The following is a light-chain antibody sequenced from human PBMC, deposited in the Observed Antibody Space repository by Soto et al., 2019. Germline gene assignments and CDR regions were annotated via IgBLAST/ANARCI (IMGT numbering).Light chain of an antibody. CDR2: EVS. V-gene: IGLV2-14*01. Sequence: QSALTQPASVSESPGKSITISCTGTSSDVGYYNYVSWYQQHPGKAPKLLIYEVSNRPSGVSDRFSGSESGNTASLTISWLQAEDEAAYYCISYTTSSTLLFGGGTKLTVL. J-gene: IGLJ3*02. CDR1: SSDVGYYNY. CDR3: ISYTTSSTLL.